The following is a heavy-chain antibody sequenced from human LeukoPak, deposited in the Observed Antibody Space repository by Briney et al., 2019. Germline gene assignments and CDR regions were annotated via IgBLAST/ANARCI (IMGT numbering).Heavy chain of an antibody. J-gene: IGHJ4*02. CDR3: AKRSKNYFEY. CDR2: ISFGGSNK. V-gene: IGHV3-30*18. CDR1: GFSFSTFG. Sequence: GGSLRLSCTVSGFSFSTFGMHWVRQAPGRGLEWVAVISFGGSNKYYADSVKGRFTISRDNSKNTLYLQMNSLRVEDTAVYYCAKRSKNYFEYWGQGTLVTVSS. D-gene: IGHD3-10*01.